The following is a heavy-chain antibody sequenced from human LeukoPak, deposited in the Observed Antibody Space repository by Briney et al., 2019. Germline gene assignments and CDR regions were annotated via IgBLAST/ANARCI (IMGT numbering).Heavy chain of an antibody. CDR2: INDLGTAT. V-gene: IGHV3-74*01. CDR1: GW. Sequence: GGSLRLSCAGSGWMHWVRQAPGKGLVWVSGINDLGTATYYADSVKGRFTISRDNAKNTVSLQMNSLSAEDTAVYYCASVFDSWGQGFLVTVSS. CDR3: ASVFDS. J-gene: IGHJ4*02.